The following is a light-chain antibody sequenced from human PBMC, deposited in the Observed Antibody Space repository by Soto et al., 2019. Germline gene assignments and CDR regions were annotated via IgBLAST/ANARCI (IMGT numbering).Light chain of an antibody. J-gene: IGKJ4*01. CDR2: AAS. CDR1: QSISSY. CDR3: QQTYNSPLT. V-gene: IGKV1-39*01. Sequence: DIQMTQSPSSLSASVGDRVTITCRASQSISSYLNWYQQKPGKAPKLLIYAASSLKSGVPSRFSGSGSLTDFTLTISSLQPEDSATYYCQQTYNSPLTFGGGTKVEIK.